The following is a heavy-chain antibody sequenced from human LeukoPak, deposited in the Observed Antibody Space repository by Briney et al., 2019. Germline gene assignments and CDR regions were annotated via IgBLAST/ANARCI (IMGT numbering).Heavy chain of an antibody. J-gene: IGHJ3*02. CDR3: AKDLDTVGATEGAFDI. V-gene: IGHV3-23*01. Sequence: GGSLRLSCAASGFTFSSYAMSWVRQAPGKGLEWVSAISGSGGSTYYADSVKGRFTISRDNSKNTLYLQMNSLRAEDTAVYYCAKDLDTVGATEGAFDIWGQGAMVTVSS. CDR1: GFTFSSYA. D-gene: IGHD1-26*01. CDR2: ISGSGGST.